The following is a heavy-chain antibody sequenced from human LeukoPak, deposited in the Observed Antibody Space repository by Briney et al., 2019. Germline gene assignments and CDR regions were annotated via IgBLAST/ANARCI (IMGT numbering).Heavy chain of an antibody. CDR3: ARSYVGLRWVNWFDP. CDR2: TYYRYKWYN. D-gene: IGHD5-12*01. J-gene: IGHJ5*02. Sequence: HTHSLTCAISSDTVSSNSAACDSSRQSRAGVRDWHGRTYYRYKWYNNYAVSVKSRIHLNPDTSKNQFALQTNSVTPEDTAVYYCARSYVGLRWVNWFDPWGQGTLVTVSS. CDR1: SDTVSSNSAA. V-gene: IGHV6-1*01.